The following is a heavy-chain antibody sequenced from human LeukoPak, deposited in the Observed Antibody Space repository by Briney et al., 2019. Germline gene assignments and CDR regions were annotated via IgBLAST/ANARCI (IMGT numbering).Heavy chain of an antibody. CDR2: IYYSGST. CDR1: GFTFSRYW. D-gene: IGHD3-22*01. V-gene: IGHV4-59*01. CDR3: ARHRGSGYPYFDY. J-gene: IGHJ4*02. Sequence: PGGSLRLSCAASGFTFSRYWMSWVRQAPGKGLEWIGYIYYSGSTNYNPSLKSRVTISVDTSKNQFSLNLSSLTAADTAVYYCARHRGSGYPYFDYWGQGTLVTVSS.